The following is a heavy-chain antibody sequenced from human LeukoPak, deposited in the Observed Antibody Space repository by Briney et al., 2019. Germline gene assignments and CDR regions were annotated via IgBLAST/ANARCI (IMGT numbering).Heavy chain of an antibody. CDR1: GYTFTSYY. CDR2: INPSGGST. D-gene: IGHD3-10*01. J-gene: IGHJ5*02. Sequence: ASVKVSRKASGYTFTSYYMYWVRQAPGQGLEWMGIINPSGGSTSYAQKFQGRVTMTRDTSTSTVYMELSSLRSEDTAVYYCARGLWDQSLWFGESYNWFDPWGQGTLVTVSS. V-gene: IGHV1-46*01. CDR3: ARGLWDQSLWFGESYNWFDP.